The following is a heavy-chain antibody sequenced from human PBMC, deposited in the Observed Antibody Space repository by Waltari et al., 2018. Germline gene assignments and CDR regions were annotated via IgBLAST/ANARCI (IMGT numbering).Heavy chain of an antibody. D-gene: IGHD5-12*01. J-gene: IGHJ4*02. CDR2: ISGDGGST. CDR3: AREGGGFDYTPDY. CDR1: GLDFTKQY. V-gene: IGHV3-74*01. Sequence: EVPLEESGGGLVQPGGSRRLSCEGSGLDFTKQYMHWVRQGPGKGLVWVSRISGDGGSTSYADSVKGRFTISRDNSKNTLYLQMNSFRAEDTGIYYCAREGGGFDYTPDYWGQGTLVTVSS.